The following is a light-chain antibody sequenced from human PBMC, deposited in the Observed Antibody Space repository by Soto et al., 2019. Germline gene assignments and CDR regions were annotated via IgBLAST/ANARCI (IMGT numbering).Light chain of an antibody. CDR1: QTVSTNY. V-gene: IGKV3-20*01. CDR3: KQYKEWPPFT. CDR2: GAS. J-gene: IGKJ5*01. Sequence: EIVLTQSPGTLSLSPWERATLSCRASQTVSTNYLAWYQQKPGQAPRLLIYGASKRATGIPDRFSGSGSGTDFTLTISRLEPEDFAVYYCKQYKEWPPFTFGQGTRLEIK.